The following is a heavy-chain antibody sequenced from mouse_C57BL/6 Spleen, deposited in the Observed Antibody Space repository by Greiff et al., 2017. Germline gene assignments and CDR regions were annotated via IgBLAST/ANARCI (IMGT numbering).Heavy chain of an antibody. CDR1: GFNIKDYY. J-gene: IGHJ2*01. Sequence: VQLQQSGAELVKPGASVKLSCTASGFNIKDYYMHWVKQRTEKGLEWIGRIDPEDGETKYAPKFQGKATITAEKSSNTAYLQLSSLTSEYTAVSYCSRDSITTVVAPDFDYWGQGTTLTVSS. D-gene: IGHD1-1*01. V-gene: IGHV14-2*01. CDR2: IDPEDGET. CDR3: SRDSITTVVAPDFDY.